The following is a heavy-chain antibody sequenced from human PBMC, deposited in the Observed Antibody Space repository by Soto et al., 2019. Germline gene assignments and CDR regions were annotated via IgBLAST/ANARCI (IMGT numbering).Heavy chain of an antibody. J-gene: IGHJ5*02. D-gene: IGHD4-17*01. CDR1: GGSISSYY. V-gene: IGHV4-59*01. CDR2: IYYSGNT. Sequence: AETLSLTCTVSGGSISSYYWSWIRQPPGKGLEWIGYIYYSGNTNYSPSLKSRVTISVATSKNQFSLKLSSVTAADTAVYYCARDRRSDYGDYVVNWFDPWGQGTLVTVSS. CDR3: ARDRRSDYGDYVVNWFDP.